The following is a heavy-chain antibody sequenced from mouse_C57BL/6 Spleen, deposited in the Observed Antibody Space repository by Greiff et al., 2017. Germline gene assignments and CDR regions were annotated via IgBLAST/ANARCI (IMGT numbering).Heavy chain of an antibody. CDR3: ARDLGYGNFYYFDY. D-gene: IGHD2-10*02. CDR2: ISDGGGYT. CDR1: GFTFTSYA. J-gene: IGHJ2*01. Sequence: EVQLMESGGGLVKPGGSLKLSCAASGFTFTSYAMSWVRQTPEKRLEWVATISDGGGYTYYTDNVEGRFTISRDNAKNNLYLQMSHLKSEDTAMYYCARDLGYGNFYYFDYWGQGTTLTVSS. V-gene: IGHV5-4*01.